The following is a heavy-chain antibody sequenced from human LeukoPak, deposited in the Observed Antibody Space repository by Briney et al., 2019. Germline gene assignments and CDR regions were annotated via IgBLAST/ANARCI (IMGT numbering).Heavy chain of an antibody. Sequence: ASVKVSCKASGYTFTGYYMHWVRQAPGQGLEWMGWINPNSGGTNYAQKFQGRVTMTRDTSISTAYMELSRLRSDDTAVYYCARGSSLYGPIFYDYWGQGTLVTVSS. V-gene: IGHV1-2*02. CDR3: ARGSSLYGPIFYDY. D-gene: IGHD2/OR15-2a*01. J-gene: IGHJ4*02. CDR1: GYTFTGYY. CDR2: INPNSGGT.